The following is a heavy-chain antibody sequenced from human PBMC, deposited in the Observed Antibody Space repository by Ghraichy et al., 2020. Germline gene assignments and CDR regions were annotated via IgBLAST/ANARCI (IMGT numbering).Heavy chain of an antibody. Sequence: WGSLRLSCAASRFTFSNYWMHWVRQAPGKGLVWVSRINSDGSSTNYADSVKGRFTISRDNAKNTLYLQMNSLRAEDTAVYYCARGSAYYDFWSGSQNPSDYWGQGTLVTVSS. D-gene: IGHD3-3*01. CDR3: ARGSAYYDFWSGSQNPSDY. V-gene: IGHV3-74*01. CDR1: RFTFSNYW. CDR2: INSDGSST. J-gene: IGHJ4*02.